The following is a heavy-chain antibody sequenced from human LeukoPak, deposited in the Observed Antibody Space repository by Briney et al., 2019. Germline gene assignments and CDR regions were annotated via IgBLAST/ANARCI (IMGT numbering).Heavy chain of an antibody. CDR1: GYTLTDFY. Sequence: ASVKVSCKASGYTLTDFYIHWVRQAPGQGLEWMGWINPNSGGTSYAQKFQGRVTMTRDTSVSTVYMELSSLRSEDTAVYYCARDPKDESSGYYYFDYWGQGTLVTVSS. V-gene: IGHV1-2*02. J-gene: IGHJ4*02. CDR3: ARDPKDESSGYYYFDY. CDR2: INPNSGGT. D-gene: IGHD3-22*01.